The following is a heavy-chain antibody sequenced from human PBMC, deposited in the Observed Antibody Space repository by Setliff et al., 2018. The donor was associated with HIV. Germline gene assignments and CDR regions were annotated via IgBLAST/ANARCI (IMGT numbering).Heavy chain of an antibody. V-gene: IGHV4-31*02. CDR2: IHHSGST. CDR1: GGSISDSDFY. D-gene: IGHD2-21*01. J-gene: IGHJ6*03. CDR3: ARRASPPSGPYSQYYMDV. Sequence: SETLSLTCTVSGGSISDSDFYWSWIRQHPGKALERIGYIHHSGSTFYSPSLKSRVTISIDTSKSQFSLRLSSVAAADTAVYYCARRASPPSGPYSQYYMDVWGRGTSVTVSS.